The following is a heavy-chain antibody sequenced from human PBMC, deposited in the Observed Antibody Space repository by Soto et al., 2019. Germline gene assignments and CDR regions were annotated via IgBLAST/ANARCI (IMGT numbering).Heavy chain of an antibody. CDR1: GGSITSYY. V-gene: IGHV4-59*01. Sequence: PSETLSLTCTVSGGSITSYYWSWIRQPPGKGLEWIGYIHKSGSTSYNPSLQSRVTISADVSKNQFSLDLRSVTAADTAVYYCARRWSGTDYWGHGTLVTVSS. J-gene: IGHJ4*01. CDR2: IHKSGST. CDR3: ARRWSGTDY. D-gene: IGHD3-10*01.